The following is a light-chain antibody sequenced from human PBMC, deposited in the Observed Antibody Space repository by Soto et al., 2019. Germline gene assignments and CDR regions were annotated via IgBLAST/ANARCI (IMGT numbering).Light chain of an antibody. J-gene: IGKJ4*01. CDR3: QQYSFYPLT. V-gene: IGKV1-5*03. Sequence: DIPMTQSPSTLSASVGDRVTITCRASQSISSWLAWYQQKPGKAPSLLIYKASNLESGVPSWFSGSGSGTEFTLTISSLQPDDFATYYCQQYSFYPLTFGGGTRVEIK. CDR1: QSISSW. CDR2: KAS.